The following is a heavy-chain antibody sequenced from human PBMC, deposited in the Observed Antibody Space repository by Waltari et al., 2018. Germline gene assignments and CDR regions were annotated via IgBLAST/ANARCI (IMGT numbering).Heavy chain of an antibody. CDR1: GFTFSSYS. CDR3: ATYGAGYYFDY. V-gene: IGHV3-21*01. CDR2: ISSSSSYI. J-gene: IGHJ4*02. D-gene: IGHD4-17*01. Sequence: ELQLVASGGGLVKPGGSLRLSCAASGFTFSSYSMTWVRQAPGKGLDWVSSISSSSSYIYYADSVKGRFTISRDNAKNSLYLQMNSLRAEDTAVYYCATYGAGYYFDYWGQGTLVTVSS.